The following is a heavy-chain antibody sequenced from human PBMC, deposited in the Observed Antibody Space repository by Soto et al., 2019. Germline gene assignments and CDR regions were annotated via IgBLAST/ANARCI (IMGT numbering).Heavy chain of an antibody. CDR2: ISSSSSYI. Sequence: GGSLRLSCAASGFTFSSYSMNWVRQAPGKGLEWVSSISSSSSYIYYADSVKGRFTISRDNAKNSLYLQMNSLRAEDTAVYYCARIEREVRIPIFGVATDAFDIWGQGRMLTVSS. J-gene: IGHJ3*02. CDR1: GFTFSSYS. D-gene: IGHD3-3*01. V-gene: IGHV3-21*01. CDR3: ARIEREVRIPIFGVATDAFDI.